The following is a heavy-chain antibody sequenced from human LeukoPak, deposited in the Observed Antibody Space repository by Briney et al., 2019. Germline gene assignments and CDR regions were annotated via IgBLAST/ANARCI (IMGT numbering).Heavy chain of an antibody. CDR2: IYYSGST. Sequence: PSETLSLTCAVSGGSISSSNWWSWVRQPPGKGLEWIGSIYYSGSTYYNPSLKSRVTISVDTSKNQFSLKLSSVTAADTAVYYCASHPYDYVWGSYHVTWGQGTLVTVSS. CDR1: GGSISSSNW. J-gene: IGHJ5*02. D-gene: IGHD3-16*02. CDR3: ASHPYDYVWGSYHVT. V-gene: IGHV4-39*01.